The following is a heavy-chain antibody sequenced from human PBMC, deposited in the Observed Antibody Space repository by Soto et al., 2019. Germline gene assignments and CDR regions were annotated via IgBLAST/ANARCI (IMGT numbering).Heavy chain of an antibody. Sequence: EVQLLESGGGLVKPGGSLRLSCAASGFTFSSYSMNWVRQAPGKGLEWVSSISSSSSYIYYADSVKGRFTISRDNAKNSLYLQMNSLRAEDTAVYYCARTIWSAVAGTISVDYWGQESLVTVSS. J-gene: IGHJ4*02. CDR3: ARTIWSAVAGTISVDY. CDR2: ISSSSSYI. V-gene: IGHV3-21*01. CDR1: GFTFSSYS. D-gene: IGHD6-19*01.